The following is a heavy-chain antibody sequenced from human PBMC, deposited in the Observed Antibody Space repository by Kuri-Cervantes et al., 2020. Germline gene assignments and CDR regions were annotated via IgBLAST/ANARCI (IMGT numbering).Heavy chain of an antibody. CDR1: GFTFSSYA. CDR3: AKGGLYYYDSSGLPR. J-gene: IGHJ4*02. CDR2: ISGSGGST. D-gene: IGHD3-22*01. Sequence: GESLKISCAASGFTFSSYAMSWVRQAPGKGLEWVSAISGSGGSTYYADSVKGRFTISSDNSKNTLYLQMNSLRAEDTAVYYCAKGGLYYYDSSGLPRWGQGTLVTVSS. V-gene: IGHV3-23*01.